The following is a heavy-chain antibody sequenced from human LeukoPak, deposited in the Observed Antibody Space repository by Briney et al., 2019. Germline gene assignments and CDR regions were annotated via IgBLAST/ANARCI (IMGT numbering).Heavy chain of an antibody. CDR2: IKQDETEK. D-gene: IGHD6-6*01. J-gene: IGHJ4*02. CDR3: AREGVRAARDY. Sequence: PGGSLRLSCAASGFTFSSYWMSWVRLAPGKGLEWVANIKQDETEKNYVDSVKGRFTISRDNAKNSLYLQMNSLRAEDTAVYYCAREGVRAARDYWGQGTLVTVSS. CDR1: GFTFSSYW. V-gene: IGHV3-7*01.